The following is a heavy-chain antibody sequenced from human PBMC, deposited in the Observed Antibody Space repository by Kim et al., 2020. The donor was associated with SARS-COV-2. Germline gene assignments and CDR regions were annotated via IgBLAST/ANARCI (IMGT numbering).Heavy chain of an antibody. Sequence: SETLSLTCTVSGGSISSGGYYWSWIRQHPGEGLEGIGYIYYSGSTYYNPSLKSRVTMSVDTSKNTFSLKLSSVTAADTAVYYCARDYSGYCRLDYWGQGTLVTVSS. CDR1: GGSISSGGYY. CDR3: ARDYSGYCRLDY. D-gene: IGHD5-12*01. V-gene: IGHV4-31*03. CDR2: IYYSGST. J-gene: IGHJ4*02.